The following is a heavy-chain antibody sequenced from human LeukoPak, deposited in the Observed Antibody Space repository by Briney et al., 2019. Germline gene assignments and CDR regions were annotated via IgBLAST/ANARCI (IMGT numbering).Heavy chain of an antibody. CDR3: ATHYDVLTGYAAAAFDI. CDR1: GGSISPYY. J-gene: IGHJ3*02. V-gene: IGHV4-59*08. D-gene: IGHD3-9*01. Sequence: SETLSLTCTVSGGSISPYYWSWIRQPPGKGLEGIGYIYYSGTTHYNPSLESRVTMSVDTSKNQFSLKLSSVTAADTAVYYCATHYDVLTGYAAAAFDIWGQGTMVTVSS. CDR2: IYYSGTT.